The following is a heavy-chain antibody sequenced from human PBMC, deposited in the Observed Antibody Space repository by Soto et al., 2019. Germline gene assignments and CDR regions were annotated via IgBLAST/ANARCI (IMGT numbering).Heavy chain of an antibody. CDR3: ARAFNWNYGYFDY. V-gene: IGHV3-48*01. Sequence: VQLVESGGGLVQPGGSLRLSCAASGFPFSSYSMNWVRQAPGKGLEWVSYISVSSSMIYYADSVKGRFTISRDNAKNSLYLQMNSLRAEDTAVYYCARAFNWNYGYFDYWGQGTLVTVSS. CDR1: GFPFSSYS. D-gene: IGHD1-7*01. J-gene: IGHJ4*02. CDR2: ISVSSSMI.